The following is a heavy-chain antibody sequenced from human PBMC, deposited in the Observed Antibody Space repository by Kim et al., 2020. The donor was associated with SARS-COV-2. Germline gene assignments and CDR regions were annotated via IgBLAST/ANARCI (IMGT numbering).Heavy chain of an antibody. Sequence: GGSLRLSCAASGFSSSSYWMAWVRQAPGKGLEWVANIKQDGSDKNYVDSVKGRFTISRDNAKNSLYLQMNSLRGEDTAVYYCARHSGGSLDYWGQGTLVTVSS. V-gene: IGHV3-7*01. CDR1: GFSSSSYW. D-gene: IGHD2-15*01. J-gene: IGHJ4*02. CDR2: IKQDGSDK. CDR3: ARHSGGSLDY.